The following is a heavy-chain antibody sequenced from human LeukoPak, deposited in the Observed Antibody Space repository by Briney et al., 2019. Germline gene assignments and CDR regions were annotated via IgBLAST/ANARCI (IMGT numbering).Heavy chain of an antibody. V-gene: IGHV1-69*06. D-gene: IGHD2-2*01. J-gene: IGHJ4*02. CDR1: GGTFSSYA. CDR3: AAMYCSSTSCYANYFDY. CDR2: IIPIFGRA. Sequence: SVKVSCKASGGTFSSYAISWVRQAPGQGLEWMGGIIPIFGRANYAQKFQGRVTITADKSTSTAYMELSSLRSEDTAVYYCAAMYCSSTSCYANYFDYWGQGTLVTVSS.